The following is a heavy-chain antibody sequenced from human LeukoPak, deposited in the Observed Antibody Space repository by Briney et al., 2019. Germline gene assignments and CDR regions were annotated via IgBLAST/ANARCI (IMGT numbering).Heavy chain of an antibody. D-gene: IGHD3-10*01. CDR2: INHSGST. V-gene: IGHV4-34*01. Sequence: SETLSLTCAVYGGSFSGYYWSWIRQPPGKGLEWIGEINHSGSTNYNPSLTSRVTISVDTSTNQFSLKLSSVAAADTAVYYCARWHYYGSGSYYKHAFDIWGQGTMVTVSS. CDR1: GGSFSGYY. CDR3: ARWHYYGSGSYYKHAFDI. J-gene: IGHJ3*02.